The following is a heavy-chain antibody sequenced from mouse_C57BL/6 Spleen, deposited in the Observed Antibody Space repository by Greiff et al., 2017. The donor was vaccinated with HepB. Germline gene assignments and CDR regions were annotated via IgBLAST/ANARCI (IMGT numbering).Heavy chain of an antibody. CDR3: ARVDDGYLYYYAMDY. Sequence: LQESGPELVKPGASVKISCKASGYSFTDYNMNWVKQSNGKSLEWIGVINPNYGTTSYNQKFKGKATLTVDQSSSTAYMQLNSLTSEDSAVYYCARVDDGYLYYYAMDYWGQGTSVTVSS. CDR2: INPNYGTT. D-gene: IGHD2-3*01. CDR1: GYSFTDYN. J-gene: IGHJ4*01. V-gene: IGHV1-39*01.